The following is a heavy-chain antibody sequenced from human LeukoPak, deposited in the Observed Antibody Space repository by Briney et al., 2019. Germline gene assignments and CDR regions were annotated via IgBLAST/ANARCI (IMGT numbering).Heavy chain of an antibody. Sequence: GGSLRLSCAASGFTFGDFAMHWVRQTPGKGLEWVSPKNGDGGSTYYADSVKGRFTISRDNSKNSLYLQMNSLRNEDTALYYCAKGKYSSGWFPFDSWGQGTPVTVSS. D-gene: IGHD6-19*01. V-gene: IGHV3-43*02. CDR3: AKGKYSSGWFPFDS. J-gene: IGHJ4*02. CDR2: KNGDGGST. CDR1: GFTFGDFA.